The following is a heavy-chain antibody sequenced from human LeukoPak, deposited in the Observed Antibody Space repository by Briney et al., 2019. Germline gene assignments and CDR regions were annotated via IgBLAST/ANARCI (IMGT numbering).Heavy chain of an antibody. D-gene: IGHD1-26*01. CDR1: GFTFSSYA. CDR2: ISTRGGST. CDR3: AKDREGDSNYYYYMHV. J-gene: IGHJ6*03. Sequence: PGGSLRLSCAASGFTFSSYAMSWVRQAPGKGLEWVSTISTRGGSTYYADSVKGRFTISRDNSTNTLYLQMNSLRAEDTAVYYCAKDREGDSNYYYYMHVWGKGTTVTVSS. V-gene: IGHV3-23*01.